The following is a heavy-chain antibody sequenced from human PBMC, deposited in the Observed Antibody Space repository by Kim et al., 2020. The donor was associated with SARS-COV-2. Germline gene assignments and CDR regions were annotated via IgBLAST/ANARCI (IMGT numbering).Heavy chain of an antibody. J-gene: IGHJ4*02. CDR1: GGSITSTSSY. CDR3: ARRNYPYYFDS. V-gene: IGHV4-39*01. CDR2: VVYSGAT. D-gene: IGHD4-4*01. Sequence: SATLSLTCTVSGGSITSTSSYWTWIRQPPGKGLEWIVTVVYSGATFQNPSLESRVTISVDSSKNQFSLEVSSLTAADSAVYYCARRNYPYYFDSWGQGAL.